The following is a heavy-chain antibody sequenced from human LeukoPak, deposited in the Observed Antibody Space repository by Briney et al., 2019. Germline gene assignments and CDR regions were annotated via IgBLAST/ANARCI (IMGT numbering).Heavy chain of an antibody. V-gene: IGHV3-33*01. CDR2: IWYDGSKK. CDR1: GFTFSSHG. Sequence: GGSLRLSCAASGFTFSSHGIHWVRQAPGKGLEWVAIIWYDGSKKYYADSVKGRFTISRDNSKNTLYLQMNSLRVDDTAVYYCARGYYGNAYYDFWSGYYGEAFDYWGQGTLVTVSS. CDR3: ARGYYGNAYYDFWSGYYGEAFDY. D-gene: IGHD3-3*01. J-gene: IGHJ4*02.